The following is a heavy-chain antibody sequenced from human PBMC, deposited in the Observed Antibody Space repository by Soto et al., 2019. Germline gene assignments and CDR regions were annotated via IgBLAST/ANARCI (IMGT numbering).Heavy chain of an antibody. V-gene: IGHV4-4*07. CDR3: ARDEDMITFGGVISRRYYYGMDV. J-gene: IGHJ6*02. CDR1: GGSISSYY. Sequence: SETLSLTCTVSGGSISSYYWSWIRQPAGKGLEWIGRIYTSGSTNYNPSLKSRVTMSVDTSKHQFSLKLSSVTAADTAVYYCARDEDMITFGGVISRRYYYGMDVWGQGTTCTVSS. D-gene: IGHD3-16*02. CDR2: IYTSGST.